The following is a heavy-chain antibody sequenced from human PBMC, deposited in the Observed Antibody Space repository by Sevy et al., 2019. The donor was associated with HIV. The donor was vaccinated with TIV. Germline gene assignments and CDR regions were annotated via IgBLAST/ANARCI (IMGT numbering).Heavy chain of an antibody. V-gene: IGHV3-53*01. D-gene: IGHD2-8*01. CDR1: GFTVSSNY. J-gene: IGHJ2*01. CDR2: LYSGGST. CDR3: AKTQGVKWYFDL. Sequence: GGSLRLSCAASGFTVSSNYVSWVRQAPGKGLEWVSTLYSGGSTYYADSVKGRFTISRDDSKNTLFLQLNSLTVEDTAVYFCAKTQGVKWYFDLWGRGTLVTFSS.